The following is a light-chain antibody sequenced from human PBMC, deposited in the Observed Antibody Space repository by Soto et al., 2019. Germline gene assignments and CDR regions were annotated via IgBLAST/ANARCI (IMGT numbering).Light chain of an antibody. J-gene: IGLJ1*01. CDR1: SSVVGSYNL. CDR3: CSYAGSSSYV. V-gene: IGLV2-23*01. CDR2: EGS. Sequence: SGLTQAASGSGAPGQAVTISLTGNSSVVGSYNLVSWYQQHPGKAPKLMIYEGSKRPSGVSNRFSGSKSGNTASLTISGLQAEDEADYYCCSYAGSSSYVFGTGTKVTVL.